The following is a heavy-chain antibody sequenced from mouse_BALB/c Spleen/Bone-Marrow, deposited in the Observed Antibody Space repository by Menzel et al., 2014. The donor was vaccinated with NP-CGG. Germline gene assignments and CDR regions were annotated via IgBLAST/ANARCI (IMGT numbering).Heavy chain of an antibody. CDR2: ISTYYGNA. CDR1: SYTFTDYA. Sequence: VHLVVSGPELVRPGVSVKISCKGYSYTFTDYAMHWVKQSHAKSLEWIGVISTYYGNANYNQKFKGKATMTVDKSSSTAYMELARLTSEDSAVYYCARGGRYDEVAYWGQGTLVTVSA. J-gene: IGHJ3*01. CDR3: ARGGRYDEVAY. D-gene: IGHD2-14*01. V-gene: IGHV1-67*01.